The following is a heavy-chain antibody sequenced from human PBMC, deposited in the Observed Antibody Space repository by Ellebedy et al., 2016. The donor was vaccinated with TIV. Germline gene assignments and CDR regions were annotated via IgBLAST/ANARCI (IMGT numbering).Heavy chain of an antibody. CDR3: ARDCGGSSRCLVY. Sequence: LSLTXAASGFTFSSYGMHWVRQAPGKGLEWVAVISYDGSNKYYVDSVKGRFTISRDNSKNTTTLQMNSLRVEDTATYYCARDCGGSSRCLVYWGQGSLVTVSS. J-gene: IGHJ4*02. D-gene: IGHD3-16*01. CDR1: GFTFSSYG. V-gene: IGHV3-30*03. CDR2: ISYDGSNK.